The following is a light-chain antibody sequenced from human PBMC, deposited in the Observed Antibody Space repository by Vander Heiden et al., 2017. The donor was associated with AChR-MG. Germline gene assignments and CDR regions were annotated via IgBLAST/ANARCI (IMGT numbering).Light chain of an antibody. Sequence: DIQMTQSPSSLSASVGDRVTITCRASQSISVYLNWYQQKPGKAPKRLIYAASSFQSGVPSRFSVSRSGTDFTLTISSLQPEDFATYYCQQSYISPYTFGPGTKLEIK. V-gene: IGKV1-39*01. CDR1: QSISVY. CDR3: QQSYISPYT. CDR2: AAS. J-gene: IGKJ2*01.